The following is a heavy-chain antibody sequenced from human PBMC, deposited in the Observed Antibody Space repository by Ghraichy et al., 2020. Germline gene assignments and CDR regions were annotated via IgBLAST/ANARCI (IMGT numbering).Heavy chain of an antibody. CDR3: ARDLYGSLAPYYYGMDV. J-gene: IGHJ6*02. V-gene: IGHV1-18*04. Sequence: ASVKVSCKASGYTFTSYGISWVRQAPGQGLEWMGWISAYNGNTNYAQKLQGRVTMTTDTSTSTAYMELRSLRSDDTAVYYCARDLYGSLAPYYYGMDVWGQGTTVTVS. D-gene: IGHD5-24*01. CDR2: ISAYNGNT. CDR1: GYTFTSYG.